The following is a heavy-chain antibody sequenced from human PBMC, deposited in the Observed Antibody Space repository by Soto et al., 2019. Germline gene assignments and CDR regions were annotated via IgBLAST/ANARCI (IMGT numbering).Heavy chain of an antibody. V-gene: IGHV3-30-3*01. Sequence: GGSLRLSCAASGFTFSSYAMHWVRQAPGKGLEWVAVISYDGSNKYYADSVKGRFTISRDNSKNTLYLQMNSLRAEDTAVYYCARDGYSSRRGSFDYWGQGTLVTVSS. J-gene: IGHJ4*02. CDR2: ISYDGSNK. D-gene: IGHD6-13*01. CDR1: GFTFSSYA. CDR3: ARDGYSSRRGSFDY.